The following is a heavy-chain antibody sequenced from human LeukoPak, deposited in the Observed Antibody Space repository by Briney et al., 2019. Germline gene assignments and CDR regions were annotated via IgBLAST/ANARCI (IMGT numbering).Heavy chain of an antibody. CDR2: INHSGST. V-gene: IGHV4-34*01. Sequence: SETLSLTCAVYGGSFSGYYWSWIRQPPGKGLEWIGEINHSGSTNYNPSLKSRVTISVDTSKNQFSLKLSSVTAADTAVYYCARGGAAYCSGGSCCPFKYWGQGTLVTVSS. D-gene: IGHD2-15*01. CDR3: ARGGAAYCSGGSCCPFKY. J-gene: IGHJ4*02. CDR1: GGSFSGYY.